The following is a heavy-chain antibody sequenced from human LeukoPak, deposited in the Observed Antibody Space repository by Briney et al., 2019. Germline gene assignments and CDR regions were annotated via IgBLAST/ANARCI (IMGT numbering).Heavy chain of an antibody. CDR3: ARGGSSSWYYKFDY. CDR1: GGSLSSYY. D-gene: IGHD6-13*01. CDR2: FFYSGGT. J-gene: IGHJ4*02. Sequence: SETLSLTCTVSGGSLSSYYWSWIRQPPGKGLEWIGFFFYSGGTNYNPSLKSRVTISVDTSKNQFSLKLSSVTAADTAVYYCARGGSSSWYYKFDYWGLGTLVTVSS. V-gene: IGHV4-59*01.